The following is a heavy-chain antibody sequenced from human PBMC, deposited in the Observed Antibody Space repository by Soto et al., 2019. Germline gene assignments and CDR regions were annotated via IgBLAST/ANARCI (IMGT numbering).Heavy chain of an antibody. CDR2: VYHTGDT. CDR3: AREIVTAGGNNYFDP. Sequence: SETLSLTCGVSGGTVASSHWWSWVRQSPGRGLEWIGNVYHTGDTNFNPSLQSRVTFSVDKSNDQFSLRLTSVTAADTAVYFCAREIVTAGGNNYFDPWGPGTLVTVSS. D-gene: IGHD2-21*02. V-gene: IGHV4-4*02. CDR1: GGTVASSHW. J-gene: IGHJ5*02.